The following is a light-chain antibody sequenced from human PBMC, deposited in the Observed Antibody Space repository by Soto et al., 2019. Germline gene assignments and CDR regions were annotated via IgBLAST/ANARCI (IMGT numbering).Light chain of an antibody. CDR1: QSVSSW. V-gene: IGKV1-5*01. CDR3: QQYHSYPYT. J-gene: IGKJ2*01. CDR2: DAS. Sequence: DIQMTQSPSTLSASVGDRVTITCRASQSVSSWLAWYQQNQGKAPNLLIYDASSLKSGVPSRFSGSGSGTDFTLTISSLQPDDFATYYCQQYHSYPYTFGQGTKLEIK.